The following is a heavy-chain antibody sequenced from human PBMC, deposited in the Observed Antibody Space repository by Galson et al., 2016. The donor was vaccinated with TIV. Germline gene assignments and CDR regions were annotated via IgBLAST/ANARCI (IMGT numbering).Heavy chain of an antibody. CDR3: AGDSATTPRNFES. CDR1: TGSTSSYH. Sequence: ETLSLTCTVSTGSTSSYHWTWIRQPPGKRLEWVGYIYHSGTTSYNPSLESRVTVSLDPSKTQFSLKLTSVTAADTAVYYCAGDSATTPRNFESWGQGILVTVSS. V-gene: IGHV4-59*01. D-gene: IGHD1-1*01. J-gene: IGHJ4*02. CDR2: IYHSGTT.